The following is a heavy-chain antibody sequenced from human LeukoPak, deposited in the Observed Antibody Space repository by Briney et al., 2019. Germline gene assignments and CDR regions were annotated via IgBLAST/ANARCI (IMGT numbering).Heavy chain of an antibody. J-gene: IGHJ4*02. D-gene: IGHD3-3*01. CDR2: FDPEDGET. CDR1: GYTLTELS. Sequence: ASVKVSCKVSGYTLTELSMHWVRQAPGKGLERMGGFDPEDGETIYAQKFQGRVTMTEDTSTDTAYMELSSLRSEDTAVYYCATARYDFWSGYYQYYFDYWGQGTLVTVSS. V-gene: IGHV1-24*01. CDR3: ATARYDFWSGYYQYYFDY.